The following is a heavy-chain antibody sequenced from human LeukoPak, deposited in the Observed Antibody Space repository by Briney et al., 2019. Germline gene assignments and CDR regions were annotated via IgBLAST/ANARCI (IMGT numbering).Heavy chain of an antibody. CDR1: GFTFSSNY. CDR3: ARWLRDNCHYYYGMDV. V-gene: IGHV3-53*01. D-gene: IGHD2-21*01. CDR2: IYSGGST. J-gene: IGHJ6*02. Sequence: GGSLRLSRAASGFTFSSNYMSWVRQAPGKGLEWVSVIYSGGSTYYADSVKGRFTISRDNSKNTLYLQMNSLRAEDTAVYYCARWLRDNCHYYYGMDVWGQGTTVTVSS.